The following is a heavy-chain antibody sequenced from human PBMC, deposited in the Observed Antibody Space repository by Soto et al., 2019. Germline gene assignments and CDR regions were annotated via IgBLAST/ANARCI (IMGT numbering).Heavy chain of an antibody. CDR3: AREGYDSSGYPLGY. V-gene: IGHV1-3*04. CDR2: INTGNGNT. CDR1: GYTFTGNA. Sequence: QVQLVQSGAEVKKPGASVKVSCKASGYTFTGNAMHWVRQAPGQRLEWMGWINTGNGNTKYSQKFQGRVIITRDTSATTTYMELSSLRSEDTAVYYCAREGYDSSGYPLGYWGQGTLVTGSS. J-gene: IGHJ4*02. D-gene: IGHD3-22*01.